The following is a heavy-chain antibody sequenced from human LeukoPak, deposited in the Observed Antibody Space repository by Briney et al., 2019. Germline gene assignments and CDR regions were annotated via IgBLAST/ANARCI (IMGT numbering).Heavy chain of an antibody. CDR2: INSDGSST. CDR3: GRAVCDYVWGSYRYLFDY. D-gene: IGHD3-16*02. CDR1: GFTFSSYW. Sequence: GGSLRLSCAASGFTFSSYWMHWVRQAPGKGLVWVSRINSDGSSTSYADSVKGRFTISRDNAKNTLYLQMNSLRAEDTAVYYCGRAVCDYVWGSYRYLFDYWGQGTLVTVSS. V-gene: IGHV3-74*01. J-gene: IGHJ4*02.